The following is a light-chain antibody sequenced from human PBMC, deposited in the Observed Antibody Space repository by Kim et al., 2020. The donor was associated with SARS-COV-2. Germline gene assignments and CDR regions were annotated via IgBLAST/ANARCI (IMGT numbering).Light chain of an antibody. Sequence: LRQTVKITGQGDSLRNYYGSWYQQKPGEAPVLVIYGKNNRPSGIPDRFSGSSSGNTASLTITGAQAEDEAEYYCSSRDSSGYHLVFGGGTKLTVL. CDR1: SLRNYY. CDR2: GKN. CDR3: SSRDSSGYHLV. J-gene: IGLJ3*02. V-gene: IGLV3-19*01.